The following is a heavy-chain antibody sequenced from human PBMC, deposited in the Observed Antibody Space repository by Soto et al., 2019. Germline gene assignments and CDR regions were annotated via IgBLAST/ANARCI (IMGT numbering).Heavy chain of an antibody. J-gene: IGHJ6*02. D-gene: IGHD3-3*02. V-gene: IGHV3-7*05. CDR1: GFTFSNYW. CDR3: AAILGMDV. Sequence: EVQLVESGGGLVQPGGSLRLSCAVSGFTFSNYWMSWVRQAPGKGLEWVANIKKDGSEKYYVDSVKGRFIISRDNGKKSLYLQMNDLRAADTAVYYCAAILGMDVWGQGTKVTVSS. CDR2: IKKDGSEK.